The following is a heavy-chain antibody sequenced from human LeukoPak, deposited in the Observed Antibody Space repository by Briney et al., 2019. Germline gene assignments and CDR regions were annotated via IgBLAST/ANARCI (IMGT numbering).Heavy chain of an antibody. Sequence: PSETLSLTCTVSGGSISSSTYYWSWIRQPPGKGLEWIGSIYYSGSTYYNPSLKSRVTISVDTSKNQFSLKLSSVTAADTAVYYCARRWNGATIRVFDYWGQGTLVTVSS. CDR2: IYYSGST. D-gene: IGHD5-12*01. J-gene: IGHJ4*02. V-gene: IGHV4-39*01. CDR1: GGSISSSTYY. CDR3: ARRWNGATIRVFDY.